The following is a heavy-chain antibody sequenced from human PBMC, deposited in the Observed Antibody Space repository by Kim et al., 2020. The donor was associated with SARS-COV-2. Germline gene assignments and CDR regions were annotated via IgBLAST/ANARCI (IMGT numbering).Heavy chain of an antibody. J-gene: IGHJ6*01. D-gene: IGHD5-12*01. CDR2: VYSNGSST. V-gene: IGHV3-23*03. CDR1: GFTFRNFA. CDR3: VKGLQWLLHYYGMDV. Sequence: GGSLRLSCAASGFTFRNFAMGWVRQAPGKGLEWVSVVYSNGSSTSYADSVKGRFTISRDNSKNMLYLQMNSLRADDTAAYYCVKGLQWLLHYYGMDVWGQGTTVTVSP.